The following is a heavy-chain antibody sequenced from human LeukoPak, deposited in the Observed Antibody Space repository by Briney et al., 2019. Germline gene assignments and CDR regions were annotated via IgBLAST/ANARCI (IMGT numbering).Heavy chain of an antibody. J-gene: IGHJ5*02. D-gene: IGHD5-18*01. Sequence: ASVKVSCKASGYTFTGYYMHWVRQAPGQGLEWMGWINPNSGGTNYAQKFQGRVTMTRDTSISTAYMELSRLRSDDTAVYYCARTYVDTAMVTVWFDPWGQGTLVTVSS. CDR1: GYTFTGYY. CDR2: INPNSGGT. CDR3: ARTYVDTAMVTVWFDP. V-gene: IGHV1-2*02.